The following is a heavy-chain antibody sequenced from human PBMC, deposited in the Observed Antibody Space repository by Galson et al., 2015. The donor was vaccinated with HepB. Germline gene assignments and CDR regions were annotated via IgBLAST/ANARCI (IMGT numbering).Heavy chain of an antibody. CDR1: GDSVSSNSAS. CDR3: PRAPNFKSGWRNYYSYSYGMED. J-gene: IGHJ6*02. Sequence: CAISGDSVSSNSASWNWVRQSPSRGLEWPGRTYFMSKWHNDYAVSVKTRITIIEDTSKNQFSLQLSSVTPDDKAVYYCPRAPNFKSGWRNYYSYSYGMEDAGQGTTVTVSS. D-gene: IGHD6-19*01. V-gene: IGHV6-1*01. CDR2: TYFMSKWHN.